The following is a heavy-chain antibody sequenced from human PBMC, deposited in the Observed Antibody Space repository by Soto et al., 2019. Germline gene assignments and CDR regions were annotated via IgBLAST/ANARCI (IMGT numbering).Heavy chain of an antibody. CDR3: AAGGTRWLHSPFDY. Sequence: QVQLVQSGAEVKKPGASVKVSCKVSGHTLTELSMHWVRLAPGKGLEWMGGFDPEDGETISAQKFQGRVTMTEDTSTDSTYLELSSLRSGDTAVYYCAAGGTRWLHSPFDYWGQGTLVTISS. CDR1: GHTLTELS. J-gene: IGHJ4*02. V-gene: IGHV1-24*01. CDR2: FDPEDGET. D-gene: IGHD1-1*01.